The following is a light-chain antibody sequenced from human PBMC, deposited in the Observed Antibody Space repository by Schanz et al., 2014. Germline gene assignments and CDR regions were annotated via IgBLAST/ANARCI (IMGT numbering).Light chain of an antibody. CDR3: QLYGSSPRYT. J-gene: IGKJ2*01. V-gene: IGKV3-20*01. CDR2: GAS. Sequence: EIVMTQSPGTLSLSPGEGATLSCRASQTITPSSLAWYQQKPGQAPRLLIYGASNRATGIPDRFSGSGSGTDFTLTINRLEPEDFSVYYCQLYGSSPRYTFGQGTKLEIK. CDR1: QTITPSS.